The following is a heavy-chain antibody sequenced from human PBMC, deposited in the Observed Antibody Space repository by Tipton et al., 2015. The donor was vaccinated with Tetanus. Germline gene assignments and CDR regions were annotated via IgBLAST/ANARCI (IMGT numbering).Heavy chain of an antibody. CDR1: GGSMIGSF. J-gene: IGHJ6*02. CDR3: ARHGGRLAYYYYGMDV. Sequence: TLSLTCSVSGGSMIGSFWSWIRQSPGKGLEFIGYVYDSGYTKYNPSLNSRVSMSIDMSRKQFSLTLSSVTAADTAVYYCARHGGRLAYYYYGMDVWGQGTTVTVSS. D-gene: IGHD3-16*01. V-gene: IGHV4-59*08. CDR2: VYDSGYT.